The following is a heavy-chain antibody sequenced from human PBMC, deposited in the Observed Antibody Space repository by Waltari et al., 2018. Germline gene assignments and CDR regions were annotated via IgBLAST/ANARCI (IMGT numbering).Heavy chain of an antibody. CDR3: AADGYYYDSSGYYRAFDI. V-gene: IGHV4-30-2*01. J-gene: IGHJ3*02. CDR1: GGSISSGGYS. Sequence: QLQLQESGSGLVKPSQTLSLTCAVSGGSISSGGYSWSWTRQPPGQGLEWIGYIYHSGSTYYNTSLKSRVTISVDRSKNQFSLKLSSVTAADTAVYYCAADGYYYDSSGYYRAFDIWGQGTMVTVSS. CDR2: IYHSGST. D-gene: IGHD3-22*01.